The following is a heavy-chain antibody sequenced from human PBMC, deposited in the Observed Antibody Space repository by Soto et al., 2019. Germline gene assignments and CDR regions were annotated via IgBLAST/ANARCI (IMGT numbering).Heavy chain of an antibody. Sequence: PGGSLRLSCAASGFTFSDYYMSWIRQAPGKGLEWVSYISSSSSYTNYADSVKGRFTISRDNAKNSLYLQMNSLRAEDTAVYYCARLQRVLRYFDWLTPREYVWGQGTTVTVSS. CDR1: GFTFSDYY. CDR3: ARLQRVLRYFDWLTPREYV. J-gene: IGHJ6*02. D-gene: IGHD3-9*01. V-gene: IGHV3-11*03. CDR2: ISSSSSYT.